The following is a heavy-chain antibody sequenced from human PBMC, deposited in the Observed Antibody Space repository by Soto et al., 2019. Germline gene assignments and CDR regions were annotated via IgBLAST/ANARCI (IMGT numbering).Heavy chain of an antibody. CDR2: IYYSGST. Sequence: SETLSLTCTVSGGSISSSSYYWGWTRQPPGKGLEWIGSIYYSGSTYYNPPLKSRVTISVDTSKNQFSLKLSSVTAADTAVYYCAGLGYSSGWSYFDYWGQGTLVTVSS. D-gene: IGHD6-19*01. CDR3: AGLGYSSGWSYFDY. CDR1: GGSISSSSYY. J-gene: IGHJ4*02. V-gene: IGHV4-39*07.